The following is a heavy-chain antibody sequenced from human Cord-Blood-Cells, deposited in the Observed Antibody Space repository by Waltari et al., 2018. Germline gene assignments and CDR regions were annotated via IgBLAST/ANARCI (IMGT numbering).Heavy chain of an antibody. D-gene: IGHD6-19*01. J-gene: IGHJ3*02. CDR3: ARGIAVAGDAFDI. V-gene: IGHV4-34*01. CDR1: GGSFSGYY. Sequence: QVQLQQWGAGLLKPPETLSLTCAVHGGSFSGYYWSWIRQPPGKGLEWIGEINHSGSTNYNPSLKSRVTISVDTSKNQFSLKLSSVTAADTAVYYCARGIAVAGDAFDIWGQGTMVTVSS. CDR2: INHSGST.